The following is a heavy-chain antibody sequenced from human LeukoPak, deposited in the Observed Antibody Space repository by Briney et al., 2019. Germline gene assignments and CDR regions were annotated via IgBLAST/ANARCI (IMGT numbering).Heavy chain of an antibody. CDR1: GGSIRSYQ. V-gene: IGHV4-59*01. CDR2: IYYSGST. Sequence: SETLSLTCTVSGGSIRSYQWSWIRQPPGKGLEWIGYIYYSGSTNYNPSLKSRVTISVDTSKNQFSLKLSSVTAADTAVYYCARVSCSSTSCYLVDYWGQGTLVTVSS. D-gene: IGHD2-2*01. CDR3: ARVSCSSTSCYLVDY. J-gene: IGHJ4*02.